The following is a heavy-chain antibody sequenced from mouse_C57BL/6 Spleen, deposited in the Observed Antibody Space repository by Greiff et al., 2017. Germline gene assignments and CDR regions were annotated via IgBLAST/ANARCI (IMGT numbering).Heavy chain of an antibody. Sequence: QVQLQQPGAELVKPGASVKMSCKASGYTFTSSWITWVKQRPGQGLEWIGDIYPGSGSTNYNEKFKSKATLTVDTSSSTAYMQLSSLTSEDSAVYYCARLFSPFWAMDYWGQGTSVTVSS. V-gene: IGHV1-55*01. CDR1: GYTFTSSW. J-gene: IGHJ4*01. CDR3: ARLFSPFWAMDY. D-gene: IGHD1-1*01. CDR2: IYPGSGST.